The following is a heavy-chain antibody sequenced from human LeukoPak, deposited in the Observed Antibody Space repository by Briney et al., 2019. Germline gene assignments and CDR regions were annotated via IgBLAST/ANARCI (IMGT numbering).Heavy chain of an antibody. CDR2: IWYDGSNK. D-gene: IGHD5-12*01. J-gene: IGHJ4*02. V-gene: IGHV3-33*01. CDR3: ARGLRATISYFDY. CDR1: GFTFSSYG. Sequence: GSLRLSCAASGFTFSSYGMHWVRQAPGKGLEWVAVIWYDGSNKYYADSVKGRFTISRDNSKNTLYLQMNSLRAEDTAVYYCARGLRATISYFDYWGQGTLVTVSS.